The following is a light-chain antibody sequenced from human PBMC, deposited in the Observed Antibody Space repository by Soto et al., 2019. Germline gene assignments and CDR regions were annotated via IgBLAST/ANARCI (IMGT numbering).Light chain of an antibody. CDR3: AAWDDSLNGPVV. CDR2: SNN. Sequence: QSVLTQPPSASGTPGQRVTISCSGSSSNIGSNTVNWYQQLPGTAPKLLIYSNNQRPSGVPDRFSGSKYGTSASLAISGLQSEDEADYYCAAWDDSLNGPVVFGGGTKVTVL. V-gene: IGLV1-44*01. J-gene: IGLJ2*01. CDR1: SSNIGSNT.